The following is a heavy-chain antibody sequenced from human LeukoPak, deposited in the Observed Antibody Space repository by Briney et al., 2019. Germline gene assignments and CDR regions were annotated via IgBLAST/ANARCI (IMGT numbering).Heavy chain of an antibody. J-gene: IGHJ4*02. CDR3: ASFNDYAGFDY. V-gene: IGHV4-38-2*02. CDR2: IYHSGST. Sequence: SETLSLTCTVSGYSIRSGDYWGWIRQPPGKGLEWIGNIYHSGSTYYNPSLKSRVIISVDTSKNHFSLKLSSVTAADTAVYYCASFNDYAGFDYWGQGTLVTVSS. D-gene: IGHD4-17*01. CDR1: GYSIRSGDY.